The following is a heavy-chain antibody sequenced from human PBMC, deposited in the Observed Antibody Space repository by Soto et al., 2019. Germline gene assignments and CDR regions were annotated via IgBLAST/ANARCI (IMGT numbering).Heavy chain of an antibody. CDR2: IYYSGST. CDR3: ARDVGAPSIVYYYYGMDV. Sequence: PSETLSLTCTVSGGSISSYYWSWIRQPPGKGLEWIGYIYYSGSTNYNPSLKSRVTISVDTSKNQFSLKLSSVTAADTAVYYCARDVGAPSIVYYYYGMDVWGQGTTVTVSS. V-gene: IGHV4-59*01. D-gene: IGHD1-26*01. CDR1: GGSISSYY. J-gene: IGHJ6*02.